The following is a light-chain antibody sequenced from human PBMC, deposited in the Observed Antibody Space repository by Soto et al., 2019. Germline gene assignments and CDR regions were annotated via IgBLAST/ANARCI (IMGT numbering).Light chain of an antibody. CDR3: QKYNSYSRT. CDR2: KAS. Sequence: DIQMTQSPSTLSASVGDRVTITCRASQSISSWLAWYQQKPGKAPKLLIYKASSLESGVPSRFSGSGSGAEFTLTTSTLKPDDFATYYCQKYNSYSRTFGQGTKV. J-gene: IGKJ1*01. V-gene: IGKV1-5*03. CDR1: QSISSW.